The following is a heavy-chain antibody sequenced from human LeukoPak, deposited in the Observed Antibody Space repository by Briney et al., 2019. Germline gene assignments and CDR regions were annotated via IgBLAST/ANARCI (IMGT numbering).Heavy chain of an antibody. V-gene: IGHV3-30*04. CDR3: AKDADYDSYGLDV. D-gene: IGHD3-16*01. CDR2: ISYDGSNK. Sequence: GGSLRLSCAASGFTFSSYAMHWVRQAPGKGLEWVAVISYDGSNKYYADSVKGRFTISRDNSKNTLYLQMNSLRAEDTAVYYCAKDADYDSYGLDVWSQGTTVTVSS. CDR1: GFTFSSYA. J-gene: IGHJ6*02.